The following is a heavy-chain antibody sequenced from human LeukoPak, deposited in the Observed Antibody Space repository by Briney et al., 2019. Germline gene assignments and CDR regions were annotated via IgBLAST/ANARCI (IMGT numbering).Heavy chain of an antibody. V-gene: IGHV4-39*01. J-gene: IGHJ2*01. Sequence: PSETLPLTCTVSGGSISSNNYYWGWLRQSPGKGLEWIASVYYSGSTYYHPSLKSRVSISADTTKNQFFLNLTSVTAADTSMYYCARARVVLFWYFDLWGRGTLVSVSS. D-gene: IGHD3-3*01. CDR2: VYYSGST. CDR1: GGSISSNNYY. CDR3: ARARVVLFWYFDL.